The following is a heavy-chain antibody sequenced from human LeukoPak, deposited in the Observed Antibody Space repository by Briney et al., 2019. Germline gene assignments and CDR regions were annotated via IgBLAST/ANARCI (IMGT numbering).Heavy chain of an antibody. J-gene: IGHJ4*02. CDR2: IKEDGSEQ. CDR3: AKGHPPNYYDSSGYLVYFDY. CDR1: GFTFSSYW. D-gene: IGHD3-22*01. V-gene: IGHV3-7*02. Sequence: PGGSLRLSCAASGFTFSSYWMSWVRQAPGKGLEWVANIKEDGSEQNYVDSVKGRFTISRDNAKNSLYLQMNSLRAEDTALYYCAKGHPPNYYDSSGYLVYFDYWGQGTLVTVSS.